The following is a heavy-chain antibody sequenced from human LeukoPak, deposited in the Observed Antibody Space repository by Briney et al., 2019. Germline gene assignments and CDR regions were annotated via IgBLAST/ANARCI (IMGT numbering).Heavy chain of an antibody. V-gene: IGHV3-30*02. J-gene: IGHJ4*02. CDR3: AKGLNGYLDY. D-gene: IGHD2-8*01. CDR2: IRSDGSSK. Sequence: GGSLRLSCAASGFTFSSYGMHWVRQAPGKGLEWVAFIRSDGSSKHYADSVKGRFTISRDNSYSTLYVQMNSLRAEETAVYYCAKGLNGYLDYWGQGTLVTVSS. CDR1: GFTFSSYG.